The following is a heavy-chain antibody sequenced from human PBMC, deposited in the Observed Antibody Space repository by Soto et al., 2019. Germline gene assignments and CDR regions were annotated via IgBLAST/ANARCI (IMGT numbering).Heavy chain of an antibody. D-gene: IGHD3-3*01. V-gene: IGHV1-69*12. Sequence: QVQLVQSGAEVKKPGSSVKVSCKASGGTFSRYAISWVRQAPGQGLEWMGGIIPIVGTANYAQKFQGRVTITADESTSTAYMELSSLRSEDTALYYCARGTRRDFGVVYPFYYYYGMDVWGQGTTVTVSS. CDR2: IIPIVGTA. J-gene: IGHJ6*02. CDR3: ARGTRRDFGVVYPFYYYYGMDV. CDR1: GGTFSRYA.